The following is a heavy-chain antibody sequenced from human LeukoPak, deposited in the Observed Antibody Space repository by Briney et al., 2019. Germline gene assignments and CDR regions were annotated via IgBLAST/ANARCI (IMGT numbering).Heavy chain of an antibody. J-gene: IGHJ5*02. CDR1: GGSFSGYY. CDR2: INHSGST. D-gene: IGHD5/OR15-5a*01. Sequence: PSETLSLTCAVYGGSFSGYYWSWIRQPPGKGLEWIGEINHSGSTNYNPSLKSRVTISVDTSKNQFSLKLSSVTAAGTAVYYCARGARDIVSFDLWGQGTLVTVSS. CDR3: ARGARDIVSFDL. V-gene: IGHV4-34*01.